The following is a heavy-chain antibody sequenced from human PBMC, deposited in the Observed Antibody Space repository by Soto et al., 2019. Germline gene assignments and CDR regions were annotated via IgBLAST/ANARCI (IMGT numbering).Heavy chain of an antibody. CDR1: GHSFTAYY. Sequence: QVQLVQSGAEVKKPGASVKVSCKASGHSFTAYYMHWVRQAPGQGLEWMGWINPNSGGTKYAQKFQGRVTMTRDTSSRTVYMELSGLRSDDTAVYLCARALIRFLDWIPENDYYGMDVWGQGTTVTVSS. CDR3: ARALIRFLDWIPENDYYGMDV. J-gene: IGHJ6*02. V-gene: IGHV1-2*02. D-gene: IGHD3-3*01. CDR2: INPNSGGT.